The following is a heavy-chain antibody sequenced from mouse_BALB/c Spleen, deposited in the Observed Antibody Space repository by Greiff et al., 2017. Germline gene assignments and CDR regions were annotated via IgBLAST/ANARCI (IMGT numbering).Heavy chain of an antibody. D-gene: IGHD3-1*01. V-gene: IGHV3-2*02. CDR2: ISYSGST. CDR3: ARGHVFDY. CDR1: GYSITSDYA. Sequence: EVQGVESGPGLVKPSQSLSLTCTVTGYSITSDYAWNWIRQFPGNKLVWMGYISYSGSTSYNPSLKSRISITRDTSKNQFFLQLNSVTTEDTATYYCARGHVFDYWGQGTTLTVSS. J-gene: IGHJ2*01.